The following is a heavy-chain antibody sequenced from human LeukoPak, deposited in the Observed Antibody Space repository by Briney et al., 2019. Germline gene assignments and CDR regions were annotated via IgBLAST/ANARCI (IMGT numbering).Heavy chain of an antibody. Sequence: GGSLRLSCVVSGFTLRTYAMHWVRQASGKGLEWVGRIRSKANNYATAYAASVKGRFTISRDDSKNTAYLQMNSLKTEDTAVYYCTGDNFDSSVKFDYWGQGTLVTVSS. CDR3: TGDNFDSSVKFDY. CDR2: IRSKANNYAT. V-gene: IGHV3-73*01. D-gene: IGHD3-22*01. J-gene: IGHJ4*02. CDR1: GFTLRTYA.